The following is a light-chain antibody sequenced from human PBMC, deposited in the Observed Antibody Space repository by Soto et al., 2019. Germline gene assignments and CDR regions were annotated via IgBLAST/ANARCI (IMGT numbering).Light chain of an antibody. CDR1: QSINSH. J-gene: IGKJ1*01. V-gene: IGKV3-15*01. Sequence: EIVMTQSPATLSGSPGERATLSCRASQSINSHLAWYHQRPGQAPRLLIYGASTRATGIPARFSGSGSGTEFNLTISRLQPEDFAVYYCQQYNNWPRTFGQGTKVEIK. CDR2: GAS. CDR3: QQYNNWPRT.